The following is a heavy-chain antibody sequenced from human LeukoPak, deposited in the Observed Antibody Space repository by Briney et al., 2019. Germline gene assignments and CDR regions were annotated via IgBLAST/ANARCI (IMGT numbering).Heavy chain of an antibody. CDR1: GGSISSSSYY. V-gene: IGHV4-39*01. J-gene: IGHJ4*02. CDR2: IYYSGST. Sequence: SETLSLTCTVSGGSISSSSYYWGWIRQPPGKGLEWIGGIYYSGSTYYNPSLKSRVTISVDTSKNQFSLKLSSVTAADTAVYYCARHDVYCSGGSCSYDYWGQGTLVTVSS. CDR3: ARHDVYCSGGSCSYDY. D-gene: IGHD2-15*01.